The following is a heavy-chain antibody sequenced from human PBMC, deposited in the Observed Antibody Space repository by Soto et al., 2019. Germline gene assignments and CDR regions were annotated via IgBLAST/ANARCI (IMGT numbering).Heavy chain of an antibody. CDR3: ARGELADLNYYDTSGYPSSFFDY. V-gene: IGHV4-61*08. D-gene: IGHD3-22*01. CDR1: GGSVSSGGYH. J-gene: IGHJ4*02. CDR2: IYYSGST. Sequence: SETLSLTCTVSGGSVSSGGYHWSWIRQPPGKGLEWIGSIYYSGSTNYNPSLKSRVTISVDTSKNQFSLKLSSVTAADTAVYYCARGELADLNYYDTSGYPSSFFDYWGKGTLVTVSS.